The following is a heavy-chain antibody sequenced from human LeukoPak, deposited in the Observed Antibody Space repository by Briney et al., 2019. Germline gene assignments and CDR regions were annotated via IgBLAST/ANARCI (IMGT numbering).Heavy chain of an antibody. CDR3: ARGEPKWELLEGGCFDY. CDR1: GFTFSSYG. J-gene: IGHJ4*02. V-gene: IGHV3-33*01. D-gene: IGHD1-26*01. Sequence: SGGSLRLSCAASGFTFSSYGMHWVRQAPGKGLEWVAVIWYDGSNKYYADSVKGRFTISRDNSKNTLYLQMNSLRAEDTAVYYCARGEPKWELLEGGCFDYWGQGTLVTVSS. CDR2: IWYDGSNK.